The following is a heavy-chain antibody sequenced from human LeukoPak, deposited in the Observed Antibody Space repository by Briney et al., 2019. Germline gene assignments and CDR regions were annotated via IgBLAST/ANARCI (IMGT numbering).Heavy chain of an antibody. CDR3: ASRPPSETYFGVFDY. J-gene: IGHJ4*02. V-gene: IGHV3-23*01. CDR2: ITGSGGST. D-gene: IGHD1-26*01. Sequence: PGGSLSLSCVASGLTFSSHAMTWVSQAPGKGLEWVSGITGSGGSTYHAESVKGRFTISRDNSRNTLNLQMNNLRAEDTAVYYCASRPPSETYFGVFDYWGQGTLVTVSS. CDR1: GLTFSSHA.